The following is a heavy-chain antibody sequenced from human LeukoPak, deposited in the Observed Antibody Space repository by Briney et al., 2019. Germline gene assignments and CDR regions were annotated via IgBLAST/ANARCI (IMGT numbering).Heavy chain of an antibody. D-gene: IGHD2-21*02. CDR1: GGTFSSYT. Sequence: SVKVSCKASGGTFSSYTISWVRQPPGQGLEWMGRIIPILGIANYAQKFQGRVTITADKSTSTAYMELSSLRSEDTAVYYCARMSDCGGDCPIDYWGQGTLVTVSS. J-gene: IGHJ4*02. CDR2: IIPILGIA. CDR3: ARMSDCGGDCPIDY. V-gene: IGHV1-69*02.